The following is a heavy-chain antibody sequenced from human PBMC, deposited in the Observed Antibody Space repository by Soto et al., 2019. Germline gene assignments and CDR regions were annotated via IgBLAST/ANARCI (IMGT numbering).Heavy chain of an antibody. D-gene: IGHD4-17*01. Sequence: QVQLVQSGAEVKKPGSSVKVSCKASGGTFSSYTISWVRQAPGQGLEWMGRIIPILGIANYAQKFQGRVTIPADKSTTTAYMELTSLRSEDTAVYYCARDTVTTGAGWGQGTLVTVSS. J-gene: IGHJ4*02. CDR1: GGTFSSYT. CDR3: ARDTVTTGAG. V-gene: IGHV1-69*08. CDR2: IIPILGIA.